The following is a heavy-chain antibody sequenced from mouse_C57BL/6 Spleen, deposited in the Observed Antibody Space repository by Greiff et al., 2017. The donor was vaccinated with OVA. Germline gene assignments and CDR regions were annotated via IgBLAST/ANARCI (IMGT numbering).Heavy chain of an antibody. D-gene: IGHD2-12*01. CDR2: INPNNGGT. J-gene: IGHJ2*01. CDR3: ARKGVIDY. V-gene: IGHV1-26*01. Sequence: VQLQQSGPELVKPGASVKISCKASGYTFTDYYMNWVKQSHGKSLEWIGDINPNNGGTSYNQKFKGKATLTVDKSSSTAYMELRSLTSEDSAVYYCARKGVIDYGGQGTTLTVSS. CDR1: GYTFTDYY.